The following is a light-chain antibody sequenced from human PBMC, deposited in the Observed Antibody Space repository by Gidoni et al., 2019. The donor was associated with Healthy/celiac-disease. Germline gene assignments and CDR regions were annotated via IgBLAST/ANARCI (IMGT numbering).Light chain of an antibody. CDR2: DAS. J-gene: IGKJ2*01. V-gene: IGKV1-5*01. Sequence: DIQMTQSPSTLSASVGDRVTITCRASQSISSWLAWYQQKPRKAPKLLIYDASSLESGVPSRFSGSGSGTEFTLTISSLQPDDFATYYCQQYNSYSMYTFXXXTKLEIK. CDR1: QSISSW. CDR3: QQYNSYSMYT.